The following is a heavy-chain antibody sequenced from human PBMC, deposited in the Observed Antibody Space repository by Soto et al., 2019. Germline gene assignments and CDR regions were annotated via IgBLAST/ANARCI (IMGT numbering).Heavy chain of an antibody. CDR1: GFAFSSYA. CDR3: AKHPGTNYYYYCMDV. J-gene: IGHJ6*02. CDR2: ISGSGGST. Sequence: GGSLRLSCAASGFAFSSYAMSWVRQAPGKGLEWVSAISGSGGSTYYADSEKGRFTIARDNSKNTLYLQMNSLRAEDSAVYYCAKHPGTNYYYYCMDVWGQGTTVTLSS. V-gene: IGHV3-23*01. D-gene: IGHD1-7*01.